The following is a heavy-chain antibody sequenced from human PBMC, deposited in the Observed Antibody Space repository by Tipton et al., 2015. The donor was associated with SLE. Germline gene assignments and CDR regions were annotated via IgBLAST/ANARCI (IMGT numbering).Heavy chain of an antibody. CDR1: GFNFNSYA. J-gene: IGHJ4*02. V-gene: IGHV3-23*03. Sequence: GSLRLSCAASGFNFNSYAMSWVRQAPGKGLEWVSVVYNDGSTHYADSVKGRFTSSRDRSKNTLILQMNNLRPEDTAVYYCARVIVGFRVPLFGSWGQGTLVPVSP. CDR2: VYNDGST. D-gene: IGHD1-26*01. CDR3: ARVIVGFRVPLFGS.